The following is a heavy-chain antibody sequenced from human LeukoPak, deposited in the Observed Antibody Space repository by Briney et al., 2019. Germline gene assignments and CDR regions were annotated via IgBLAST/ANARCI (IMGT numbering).Heavy chain of an antibody. V-gene: IGHV4-59*01. D-gene: IGHD3-10*01. CDR1: GGSISNFY. Sequence: PSETLSLTCTVSGGSISNFYWSWIRQPPEKGLEWIGYIYYSGSTNYNPSPKSRVTISVDTSKKQFSLKLSSVTAADTAVYYCARSPHYYGSEFDYWGQGTLVTVSS. CDR3: ARSPHYYGSEFDY. J-gene: IGHJ4*02. CDR2: IYYSGST.